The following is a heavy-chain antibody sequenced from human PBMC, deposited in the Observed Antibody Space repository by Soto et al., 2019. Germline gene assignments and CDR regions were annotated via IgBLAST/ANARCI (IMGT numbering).Heavy chain of an antibody. V-gene: IGHV3-11*01. D-gene: IGHD1-20*01. Sequence: GGSLRLSCAASGFTFSGYYMSWIRQAPGEGLEWVSYISTSGTTIYYADSVKGRFTISRDNAENSLYLQMNSLRAEDTAVYYCARDYITGTPGMDYFDYWGQGT. CDR3: ARDYITGTPGMDYFDY. CDR2: ISTSGTTI. J-gene: IGHJ4*02. CDR1: GFTFSGYY.